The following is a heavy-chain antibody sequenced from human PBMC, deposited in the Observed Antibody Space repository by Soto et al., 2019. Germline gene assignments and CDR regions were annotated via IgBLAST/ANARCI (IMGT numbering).Heavy chain of an antibody. CDR3: ARGDATKIVVTTYYGLDV. Sequence: GASVKVSCKASGGTFSSYAISWVRQAPGQGLEWMGGIIPIFGTANYAQKFQGRVTITADESTSTAYMELSSLRSEDTAVYYCARGDATKIVVTTYYGLDVWGQGTTVTVSS. V-gene: IGHV1-69*13. CDR1: GGTFSSYA. J-gene: IGHJ6*02. CDR2: IIPIFGTA. D-gene: IGHD3-22*01.